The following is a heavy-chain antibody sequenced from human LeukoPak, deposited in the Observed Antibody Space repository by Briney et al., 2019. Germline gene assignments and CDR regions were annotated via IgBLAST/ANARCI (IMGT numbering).Heavy chain of an antibody. V-gene: IGHV1-69*13. CDR1: GGTFSSYA. D-gene: IGHD4-17*01. CDR3: AGTTVTTCLDY. CDR2: IISIFGTA. J-gene: IGHJ4*02. Sequence: GASVKVSCKASGGTFSSYAISWVRQAPGQGLEWMGGIISIFGTANYAQKFQGRVTITADESTSTAYMELSSLRSEDTAVYYCAGTTVTTCLDYWGQGTLVTVSS.